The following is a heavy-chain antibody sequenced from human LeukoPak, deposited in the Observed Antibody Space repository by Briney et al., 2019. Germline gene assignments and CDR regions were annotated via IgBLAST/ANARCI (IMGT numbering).Heavy chain of an antibody. J-gene: IGHJ5*02. CDR2: ISRGGDTI. D-gene: IGHD3-10*01. V-gene: IGHV3-11*01. CDR1: GFTFSDYY. CDR3: ARRISKIRGFRSLHGFDP. Sequence: GGSLRLSCAASGFTFSDYYMTWIRQSPGKGLEWISDISRGGDTINYVDSVKGRFTMSSDNAKNSLDLQMNSLRAEDTAVYYCARRISKIRGFRSLHGFDPWGQGTLVIVSS.